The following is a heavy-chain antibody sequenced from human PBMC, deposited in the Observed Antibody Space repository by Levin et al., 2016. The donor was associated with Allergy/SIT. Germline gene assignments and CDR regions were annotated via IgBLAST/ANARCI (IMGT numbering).Heavy chain of an antibody. CDR2: ISWNSGSI. Sequence: SLKISCAASGFTFDDYAMHWVRQAPGKGLEWVSGISWNSGSIGYADSVKGRFTISRDNAKNSLYLQMNSLRAEDTAVYYCARVGDYAYFDYWGQGTLVTVSS. CDR3: ARVGDYAYFDY. CDR1: GFTFDDYA. J-gene: IGHJ4*02. D-gene: IGHD3-16*01. V-gene: IGHV3-9*01.